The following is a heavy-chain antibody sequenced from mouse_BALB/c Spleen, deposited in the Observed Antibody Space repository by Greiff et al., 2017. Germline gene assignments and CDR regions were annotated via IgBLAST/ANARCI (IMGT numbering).Heavy chain of an antibody. CDR3: ARFSYGNYVSYAMDY. J-gene: IGHJ4*01. Sequence: VQGVESGPGLVAPSQSLSITCTVSGFSLTSYGVHWVRQPPGKGLEWLGVIWAGGSTNYNSALMSRLSISKDNSKSQVFLKMNSLQTDDTAMYYCARFSYGNYVSYAMDYWGQGTSVTVSS. V-gene: IGHV2-9*02. CDR1: GFSLTSYG. CDR2: IWAGGST. D-gene: IGHD2-1*01.